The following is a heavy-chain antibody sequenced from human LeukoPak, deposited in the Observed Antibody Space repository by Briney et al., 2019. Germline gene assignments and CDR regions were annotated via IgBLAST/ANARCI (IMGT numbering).Heavy chain of an antibody. J-gene: IGHJ3*02. V-gene: IGHV3-30*18. Sequence: GRSLRLSCAASGFTFSSYGMHWVRQAPGKGLEWVAAISYDGSNKYYADSVKGRFTISRDNSKNTPYLQMNSLRAEDTAVYYCAKEYPVAAIDVFDIWGQGTMVTVSS. CDR2: ISYDGSNK. CDR3: AKEYPVAAIDVFDI. D-gene: IGHD6-19*01. CDR1: GFTFSSYG.